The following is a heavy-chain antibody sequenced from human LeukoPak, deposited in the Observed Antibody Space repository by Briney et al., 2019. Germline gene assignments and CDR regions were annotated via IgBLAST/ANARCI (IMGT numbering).Heavy chain of an antibody. CDR1: GFTFSSYE. D-gene: IGHD3-10*01. CDR2: ISSGASTI. V-gene: IGHV3-48*03. CDR3: AKDMAAYYYASGNIDY. Sequence: GGSLRLSCAASGFTFSSYEMNWVRQAPGKGLEWVSYISSGASTIYYADSVKGRFTISRDNAKNSLYLQMNSLRAEDTALYYCAKDMAAYYYASGNIDYWGQGTLVTVSS. J-gene: IGHJ4*02.